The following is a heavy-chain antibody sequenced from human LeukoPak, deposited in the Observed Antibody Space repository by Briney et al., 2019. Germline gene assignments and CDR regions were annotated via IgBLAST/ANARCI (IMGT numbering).Heavy chain of an antibody. CDR3: ARDSQLETFAY. V-gene: IGHV3-21*01. Sequence: GGSLRLSCAASGFTFSSSAMSWVRQAPGKGLEWVSSISSSSSYIYYADSVKGRFTISRDNAKNSLYLQMNSLRAEDTAVYYCARDSQLETFAYWGQGTLVTVSS. J-gene: IGHJ4*02. CDR1: GFTFSSSA. D-gene: IGHD1-1*01. CDR2: ISSSSSYI.